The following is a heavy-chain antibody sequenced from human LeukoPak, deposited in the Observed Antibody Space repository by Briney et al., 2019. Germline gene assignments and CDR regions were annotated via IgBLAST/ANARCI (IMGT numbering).Heavy chain of an antibody. D-gene: IGHD6-19*01. J-gene: IGHJ4*02. CDR1: GFTFSNFA. CDR2: ITGGSGAK. Sequence: GGSLRLSCTVSGFTFSNFAMSWVRQAPGKGLEWVSTITGGSGAKYYADSVNGRFTIHRDNSKDTLYLQMHSLRAGDTAVYFCAKDTPLTTYTSGWSSNSFDYWGQGTLVAVSS. V-gene: IGHV3-23*01. CDR3: AKDTPLTTYTSGWSSNSFDY.